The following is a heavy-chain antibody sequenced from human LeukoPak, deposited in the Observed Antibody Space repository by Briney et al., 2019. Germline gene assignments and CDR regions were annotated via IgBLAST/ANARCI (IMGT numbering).Heavy chain of an antibody. J-gene: IGHJ4*02. V-gene: IGHV1-69*05. CDR3: ASPRRDSSGSLIDY. D-gene: IGHD3-22*01. CDR2: IIPIFGTA. CDR1: GGTFSSYA. Sequence: SVKVSCKASGGTFSSYAISWARQAPGQGLEWMGRIIPIFGTANYAQKFQGRVTITTDESTSTAYMELSSLRTEDTAVYYCASPRRDSSGSLIDYWGQGTLVTVSS.